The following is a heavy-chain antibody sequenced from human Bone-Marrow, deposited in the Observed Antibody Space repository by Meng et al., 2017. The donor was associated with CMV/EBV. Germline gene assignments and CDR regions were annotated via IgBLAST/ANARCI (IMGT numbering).Heavy chain of an antibody. CDR1: GFTFSSYA. Sequence: GFTFSSYAMSWVRQAPGKGLEWVSAISGSGGSTYYADSVKGRLTISRDNSKNTLYLQMNSLRAEDTAVYYCAKDPSIAVAGTGWFDPWGQGTLVTVSS. CDR2: ISGSGGST. CDR3: AKDPSIAVAGTGWFDP. J-gene: IGHJ5*02. D-gene: IGHD6-19*01. V-gene: IGHV3-23*01.